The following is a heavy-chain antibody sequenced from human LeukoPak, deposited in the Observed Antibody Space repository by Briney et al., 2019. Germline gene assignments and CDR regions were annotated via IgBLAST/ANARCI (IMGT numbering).Heavy chain of an antibody. CDR3: ARSLLPTVVTH. J-gene: IGHJ4*02. V-gene: IGHV4-59*01. CDR1: DGSISSYY. Sequence: SETLSLTCTVSDGSISSYYWTWIRQPPGKGLEWIGYIYYSGSTNYNPSLKSRVTISVDTSKNQFSLKLSSVTAADTAVYYCARSLLPTVVTHWGQGTLVTVSS. CDR2: IYYSGST. D-gene: IGHD4-23*01.